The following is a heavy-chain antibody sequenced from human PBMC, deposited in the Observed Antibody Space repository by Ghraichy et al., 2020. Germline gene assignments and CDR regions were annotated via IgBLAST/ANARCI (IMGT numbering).Heavy chain of an antibody. D-gene: IGHD4-17*01. J-gene: IGHJ4*02. Sequence: SVKVSCKASRGTFRNYAISWVRQAPGQGLEWMGGIIPIFPIGNYAQKFQGRVTITADTSTSTAYMELSSLRSEDTAVYYCARVPTGNGDYEAYFDYWGQGTLVTVSS. CDR3: ARVPTGNGDYEAYFDY. CDR2: IIPIFPIG. CDR1: RGTFRNYA. V-gene: IGHV1-69*10.